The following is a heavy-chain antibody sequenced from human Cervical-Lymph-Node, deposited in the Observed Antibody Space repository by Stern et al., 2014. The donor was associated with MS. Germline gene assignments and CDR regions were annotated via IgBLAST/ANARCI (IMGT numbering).Heavy chain of an antibody. Sequence: VQLVESGGGLVQPGGSLRLSCEASGFPVGASYMHWVRQAPGKGLQCGSRIPTVGTRHYADAVKGRFTISRANAKNALYLQMDRLTVEDTAVYYWAREIAGRRFEDWGRGTLVAVSP. D-gene: IGHD6-6*01. CDR3: AREIAGRRFED. J-gene: IGHJ4*02. CDR1: GFPVGASY. V-gene: IGHV3-66*01. CDR2: IPTVGTR.